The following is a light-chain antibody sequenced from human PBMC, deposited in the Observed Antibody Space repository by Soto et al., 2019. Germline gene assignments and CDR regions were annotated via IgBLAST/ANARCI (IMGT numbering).Light chain of an antibody. CDR2: DVT. J-gene: IGLJ1*01. V-gene: IGLV2-11*01. CDR3: CSYAGSYTFDV. Sequence: QSALTQPRSVSGSPGQSVTISCTGTSSDVGGYNYVSWYQQHPGNAPKLMIYDVTKRPSGVPDRFSGSKSGNTASLTIYGLQAEDEADYYCCSYAGSYTFDVFGTGTKVTVL. CDR1: SSDVGGYNY.